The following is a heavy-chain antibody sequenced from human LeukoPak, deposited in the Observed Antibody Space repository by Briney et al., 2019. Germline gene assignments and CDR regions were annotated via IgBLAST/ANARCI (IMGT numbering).Heavy chain of an antibody. J-gene: IGHJ5*02. CDR2: MYSGGAT. D-gene: IGHD3-3*01. Sequence: ETLSLTCTVSGGSISSYYWSWIRQPPGKGLEWVSVMYSGGATYYADSVKGRFTISRDNSKNTLYLQMNSLRVEDTTVYYCARHDWFDPWGHGTLVTVSS. CDR1: GGSISSYY. CDR3: ARHDWFDP. V-gene: IGHV3-53*01.